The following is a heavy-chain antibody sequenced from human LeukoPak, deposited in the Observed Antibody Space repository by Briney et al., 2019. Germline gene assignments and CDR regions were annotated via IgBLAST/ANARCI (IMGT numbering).Heavy chain of an antibody. V-gene: IGHV4-59*01. CDR2: IYYSGTT. CDR3: ARAESYYHYYIDV. Sequence: SETLSLTCTVSGGSFGTYYWSWIRQPPGKGLEWIGYIYYSGTTSYNPSLRSRLTISVDTSKNQFSLKVTSVTAADTAVYYCARAESYYHYYIDVWGKGTTVTVSS. J-gene: IGHJ6*03. CDR1: GGSFGTYY.